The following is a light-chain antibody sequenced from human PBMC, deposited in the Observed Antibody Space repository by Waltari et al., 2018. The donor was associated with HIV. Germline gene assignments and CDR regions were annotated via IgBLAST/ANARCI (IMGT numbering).Light chain of an antibody. CDR2: EVW. Sequence: QSALTQPASVSGSPGQSITISCTGTSSDVGGYNFVSWFQHHPGKAPKVMIYEVWNRPSGVYNRFSGSKSGNTAALTISGLQAEDEADYYCSSYTSSSTLVFGGGTKLTVL. J-gene: IGLJ2*01. CDR3: SSYTSSSTLV. V-gene: IGLV2-14*01. CDR1: SSDVGGYNF.